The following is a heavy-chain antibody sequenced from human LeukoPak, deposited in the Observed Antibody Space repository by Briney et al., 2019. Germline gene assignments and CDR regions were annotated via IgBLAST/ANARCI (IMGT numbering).Heavy chain of an antibody. V-gene: IGHV3-53*05. CDR3: AKDTGYSSGWPAVFYGMDV. D-gene: IGHD6-19*01. CDR2: IYSGGST. Sequence: PGGSLRLSCAASGFTVSSNYMSWVRQAPGKGLEWVSVIYSGGSTYYADSVKGRFTISRDNAKNSLYLQMNSLRAEDTALYYCAKDTGYSSGWPAVFYGMDVWGQGTTVTVSS. J-gene: IGHJ6*02. CDR1: GFTVSSNY.